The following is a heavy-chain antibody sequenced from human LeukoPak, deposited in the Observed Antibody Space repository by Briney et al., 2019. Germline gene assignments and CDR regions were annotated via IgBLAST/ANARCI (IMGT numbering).Heavy chain of an antibody. CDR2: INPNSGGT. Sequence: ASVKVSCKASGYTFIDYYIHWVRQAPGEGLEWMGWINPNSGGTNYAQKFQGSVTMTRDTSISTAYTELTRLNSDDTAVYYCAKNMGYGDYWYFDLWGRGTLVTVSS. J-gene: IGHJ2*01. CDR3: AKNMGYGDYWYFDL. CDR1: GYTFIDYY. V-gene: IGHV1-2*02. D-gene: IGHD4-17*01.